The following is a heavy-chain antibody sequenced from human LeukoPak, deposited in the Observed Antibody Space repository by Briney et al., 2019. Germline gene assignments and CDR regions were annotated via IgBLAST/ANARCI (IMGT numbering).Heavy chain of an antibody. CDR1: GGSFSGYY. J-gene: IGHJ4*02. D-gene: IGHD2-2*01. Sequence: ASETLSLTCAVYGGSFSGYYWSWIRQPPGKGLEWIGEINHSGSTNYNPSLKSRVTISVDTFKNQFSLKLSSVTAADTAVYYCARGRPDIVVVPAAIYYWGQGTLVTVSS. CDR2: INHSGST. CDR3: ARGRPDIVVVPAAIYY. V-gene: IGHV4-34*01.